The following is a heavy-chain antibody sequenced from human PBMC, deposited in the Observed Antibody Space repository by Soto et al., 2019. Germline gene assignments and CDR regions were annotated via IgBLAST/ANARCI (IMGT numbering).Heavy chain of an antibody. CDR3: ARDPGYCSSTSCYEHSAFDI. D-gene: IGHD2-2*01. CDR2: IYSGGST. V-gene: IGHV3-66*01. CDR1: GFTVSSNY. Sequence: GESLKISCAASGFTVSSNYMSWVRQAPGKGLEWVSVIYSGGSTYYADSVKGRFTISRDNSKNTLYLQMNSLRAEDTAVYYCARDPGYCSSTSCYEHSAFDIWGQGTMVTVSS. J-gene: IGHJ3*02.